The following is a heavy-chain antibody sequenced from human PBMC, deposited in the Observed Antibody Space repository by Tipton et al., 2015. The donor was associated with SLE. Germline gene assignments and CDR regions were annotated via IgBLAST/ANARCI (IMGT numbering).Heavy chain of an antibody. CDR1: GGSISSSSSY. J-gene: IGHJ5*02. CDR3: ARHSEYNWFDR. D-gene: IGHD6-6*01. Sequence: TLSLTCTVSGGSISSSSSYWGWIRQPPGKGLEWIGSIYYSGSTYYNPSLKSRVTISGDTSKNQFSLNLNSVTAADTAVYYCARHSEYNWFDRWGQGTLVTVSS. CDR2: IYYSGST. V-gene: IGHV4-39*01.